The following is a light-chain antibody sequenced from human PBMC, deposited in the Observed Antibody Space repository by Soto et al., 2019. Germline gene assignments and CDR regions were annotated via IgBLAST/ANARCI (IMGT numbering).Light chain of an antibody. J-gene: IGKJ1*01. Sequence: DIQMTQSPSTLPASVGDRVTITCRASQSISSWLAWYQQKPGKAPKLLIHDASNLESGVPSRFSGSGSGTEFTLTISSLQPDDFATYYCQQYNSYWTFGQGTKVEIK. CDR1: QSISSW. CDR3: QQYNSYWT. V-gene: IGKV1-5*01. CDR2: DAS.